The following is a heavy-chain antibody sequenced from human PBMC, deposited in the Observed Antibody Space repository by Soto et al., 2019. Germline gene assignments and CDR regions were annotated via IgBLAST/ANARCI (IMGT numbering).Heavy chain of an antibody. Sequence: PSETLSLTCTVSGGSISSSRCHWGWIRQPPGKGLEWIASIKYSGTTFYNPSLKSRVTLSVDTSKNQFSLKLSSVTAADTAVYYCARGNVVAIDYWGQGTLVTVSS. CDR1: GGSISSSRCH. CDR3: ARGNVVAIDY. D-gene: IGHD2-21*01. J-gene: IGHJ4*02. V-gene: IGHV4-39*07. CDR2: IKYSGTT.